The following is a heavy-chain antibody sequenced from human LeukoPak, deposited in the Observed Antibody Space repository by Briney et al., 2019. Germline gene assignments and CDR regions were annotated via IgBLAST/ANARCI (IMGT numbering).Heavy chain of an antibody. Sequence: SVKVSCKASGYTFTSYAISWVRQAPGQGLEWMGGIIPIFGTANYAQKFQGRVTITADESTSTAYMELSSLRSEDTAVYYCARDTYYGSGSYSTKPTPFDYWGQGTLVTVSS. CDR2: IIPIFGTA. D-gene: IGHD3-10*01. J-gene: IGHJ4*02. CDR3: ARDTYYGSGSYSTKPTPFDY. V-gene: IGHV1-69*13. CDR1: GYTFTSYA.